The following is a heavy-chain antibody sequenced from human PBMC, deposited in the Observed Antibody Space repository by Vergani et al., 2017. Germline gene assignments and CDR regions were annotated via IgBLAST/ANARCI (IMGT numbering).Heavy chain of an antibody. CDR3: ARAGPRKATEEFSSSWYDRDY. CDR1: GGSISSYY. CDR2: IYYSGST. Sequence: QVQLQESGPGLVKPSETLSLTCTVSGGSISSYYWSWIRQPPGKGLEWIGYIYYSGSTNYNPSLKSRVTISVDTSKNQFSLKLSSVTAADTAVYYCARAGPRKATEEFSSSWYDRDYWGQGTLVTVSS. V-gene: IGHV4-59*08. J-gene: IGHJ4*02. D-gene: IGHD6-13*01.